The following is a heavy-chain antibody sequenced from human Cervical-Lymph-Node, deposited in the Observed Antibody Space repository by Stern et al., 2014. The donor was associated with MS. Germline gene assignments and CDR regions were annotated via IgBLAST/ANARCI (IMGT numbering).Heavy chain of an antibody. CDR3: ATVADYGDYWYFDL. CDR1: GDTLTSPG. D-gene: IGHD4/OR15-4a*01. Sequence: QVQLVESGPEVKKPGASVKVSCKASGDTLTSPGISWVRQAPGQGLEWMGWISIDNKNAKYAQKLQGRVTMTTDTYTSIVYLELRSLRSDDTAVYFCATVADYGDYWYFDLWGRGTLVTVSS. CDR2: ISIDNKNA. V-gene: IGHV1-18*01. J-gene: IGHJ2*01.